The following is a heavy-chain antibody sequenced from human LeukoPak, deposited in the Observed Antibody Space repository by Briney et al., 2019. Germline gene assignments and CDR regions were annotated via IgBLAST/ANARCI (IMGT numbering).Heavy chain of an antibody. J-gene: IGHJ5*02. V-gene: IGHV4-34*01. CDR2: IHPSGSP. CDR1: GGSFSGYY. CDR3: ARGVVRYDFWSGSHLFDP. D-gene: IGHD3-3*01. Sequence: PSETLSLTCGVYGGSFSGYYWSWIRQPPGKGLEWIGEIHPSGSPSYNPSLESRVTISVDTSKNQFSLKMSSVTAADTAVYYCARGVVRYDFWSGSHLFDPWGQGTLVTVFS.